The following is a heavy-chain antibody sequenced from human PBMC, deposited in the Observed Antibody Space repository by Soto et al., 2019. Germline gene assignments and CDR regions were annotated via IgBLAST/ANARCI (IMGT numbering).Heavy chain of an antibody. V-gene: IGHV3-7*03. Sequence: EVQLVESGGGLVQPGGSLSLSGAAPGFTFSNFWLSWVRQPPGKGLEWVANIKVDGSAKYYVDSVKGRFTISRDNAKNSLYLQMNSLRGEDTAVYYCARGHSTSPNWFDPWGQGSLVIVSS. J-gene: IGHJ5*02. D-gene: IGHD6-6*01. CDR1: GFTFSNFW. CDR3: ARGHSTSPNWFDP. CDR2: IKVDGSAK.